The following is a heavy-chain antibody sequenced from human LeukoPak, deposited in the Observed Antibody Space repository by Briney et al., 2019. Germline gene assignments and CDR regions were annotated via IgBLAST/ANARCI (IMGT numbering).Heavy chain of an antibody. V-gene: IGHV4-31*03. J-gene: IGHJ4*02. CDR1: GGSISHGGYF. D-gene: IGHD3-16*01. Sequence: SETLSLTCTVSGGSISHGGYFWNWIRQHPGKGLEWIGYIFYSGSTYYNPSLKSRASISLYTSKNQVSLRLNSVTAADTAVYYCARDRAGGFDYWGQGTLVTVSS. CDR3: ARDRAGGFDY. CDR2: IFYSGST.